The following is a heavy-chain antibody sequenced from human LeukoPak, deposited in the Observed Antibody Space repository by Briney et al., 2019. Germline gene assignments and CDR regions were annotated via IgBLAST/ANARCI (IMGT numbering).Heavy chain of an antibody. J-gene: IGHJ4*02. CDR1: GGIFSNYA. V-gene: IGHV1-2*02. CDR3: ARSPHILTGENFDF. D-gene: IGHD3-9*01. CDR2: INVNSGGT. Sequence: ASVKVSCKASGGIFSNYAISWVRQAPGQGLEWMGWINVNSGGTNYAQKFYARVTMTRDTSISTAYMELSRLRSDDTAVFYCARSPHILTGENFDFWGQGTLVTVSS.